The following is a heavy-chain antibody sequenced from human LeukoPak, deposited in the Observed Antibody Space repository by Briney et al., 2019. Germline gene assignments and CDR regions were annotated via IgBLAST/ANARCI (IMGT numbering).Heavy chain of an antibody. CDR1: GGSFSGYY. J-gene: IGHJ4*02. CDR3: ARASRVVAASYYFDY. CDR2: INHSGST. D-gene: IGHD2-15*01. V-gene: IGHV4-34*01. Sequence: SSETLSLTCAVYGGSFSGYYWSWIRQPPGKGLEWIGEINHSGSTNYNPSLKSRVTISVDTSKNQFSLKLSSVTAADTAVYYCARASRVVAASYYFDYWGQGTLVTVSS.